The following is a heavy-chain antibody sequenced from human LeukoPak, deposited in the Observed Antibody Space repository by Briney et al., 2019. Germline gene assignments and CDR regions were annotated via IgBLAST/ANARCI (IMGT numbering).Heavy chain of an antibody. Sequence: SETLSLTWTVSGYSISSGYYWGWIRQPPGKGLEWIGSIYHSGSTYYNPSLKNRVTISVDTSKNQFSLKLSSVTAADTAVYYFSRAALDSGSYRLFDYWGQGTLVTVSS. CDR3: SRAALDSGSYRLFDY. CDR1: GYSISSGYY. CDR2: IYHSGST. J-gene: IGHJ4*02. V-gene: IGHV4-38-2*02. D-gene: IGHD1-26*01.